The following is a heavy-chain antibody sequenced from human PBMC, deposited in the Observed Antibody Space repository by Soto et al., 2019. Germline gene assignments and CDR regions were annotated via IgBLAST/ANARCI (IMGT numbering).Heavy chain of an antibody. CDR1: GYTFTSYG. CDR3: AINFREHQFYYSYSGMAV. J-gene: IGHJ6*02. Sequence: ASVKVSCKASGYTFTSYGISWVRQAPGQGLEWMGWISAYNGNTNYAQKLQGRVTMTTDTSTSTAYMELRSLRSDDTAVYYCAINFREHQFYYSYSGMAVGAQGTTVPFPS. D-gene: IGHD1-26*01. CDR2: ISAYNGNT. V-gene: IGHV1-18*01.